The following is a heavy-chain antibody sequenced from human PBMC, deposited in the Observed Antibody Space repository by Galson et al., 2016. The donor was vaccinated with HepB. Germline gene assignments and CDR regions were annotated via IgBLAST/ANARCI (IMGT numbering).Heavy chain of an antibody. D-gene: IGHD6-13*01. J-gene: IGHJ2*01. CDR3: ARGEGGYSSSWYGWYFDV. V-gene: IGHV3-30*04. CDR2: VSFDGSNK. Sequence: SLRLSCAASGFNFRSYAIHWVRQAPGKGLEWVAVVSFDGSNKDYADSVKGRLTISRDNSKNTLYLQMNGLRAEDTAVYYCARGEGGYSSSWYGWYFDVWGRGTLVTVSS. CDR1: GFNFRSYA.